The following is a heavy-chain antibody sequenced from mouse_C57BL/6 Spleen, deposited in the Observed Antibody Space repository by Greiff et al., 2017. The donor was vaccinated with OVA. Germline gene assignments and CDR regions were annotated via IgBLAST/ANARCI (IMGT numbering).Heavy chain of an antibody. CDR2: IHPNSGST. CDR1: GYTFTSYW. J-gene: IGHJ2*01. V-gene: IGHV1-64*01. CDR3: ARSPYYYGSSSYYFGD. Sequence: QVQLQQPGAELVKPGASVKLSCKASGYTFTSYWMHWVKQRPGQGLEWIGMIHPNSGSTNYNEKFKSKATLTVDKSSSTAYMQLSSLTSEDSAVXYCARSPYYYGSSSYYFGDWGQGTTLTVSS. D-gene: IGHD1-1*01.